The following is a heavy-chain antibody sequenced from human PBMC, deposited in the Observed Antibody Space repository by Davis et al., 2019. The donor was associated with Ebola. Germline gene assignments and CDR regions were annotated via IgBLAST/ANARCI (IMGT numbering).Heavy chain of an antibody. CDR3: AKDLSYCSSTSCYNPGYFQH. V-gene: IGHV3-30*02. CDR2: IRYDGSNK. CDR1: GFTFSSYG. D-gene: IGHD2-2*02. J-gene: IGHJ1*01. Sequence: GESLKISCAASGFTFSSYGMHWVRQAPGKGLEWVAFIRYDGSNKYYADSVKGRFTISRDNSKNTLYLQMNSLRAEDTAVYYCAKDLSYCSSTSCYNPGYFQHWGQGTLVTVSS.